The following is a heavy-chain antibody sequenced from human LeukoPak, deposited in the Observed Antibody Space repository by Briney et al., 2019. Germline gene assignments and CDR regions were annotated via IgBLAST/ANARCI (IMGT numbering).Heavy chain of an antibody. CDR3: AREEAYCAGDCPPA. CDR1: GFDFGYYT. D-gene: IGHD2-21*02. Sequence: PGGSLRLSCAASGFDFGYYTMIWVRQAPGKGLEWVSCITISSTYIDYADSVKGRFTISRDNAKNSLYLQMNSLTAEDTAVYYCAREEAYCAGDCPPAWGQGTLVTVSS. J-gene: IGHJ5*02. CDR2: ITISSTYI. V-gene: IGHV3-21*01.